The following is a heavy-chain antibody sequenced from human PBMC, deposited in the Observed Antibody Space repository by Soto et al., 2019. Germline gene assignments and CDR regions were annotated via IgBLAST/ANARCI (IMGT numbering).Heavy chain of an antibody. CDR1: GFTFSDSW. CDR3: VRGGSNYAS. V-gene: IGHV3-7*01. D-gene: IGHD4-4*01. Sequence: GGSLRLSCTASGFTFSDSWMTWVRQAPGKGLEWVARIKPDESEKKYADSVKGRFSISRDNAKNSMYLQMDSLRGEDTAVYYCVRGGSNYASWGQGTLVTV. CDR2: IKPDESEK. J-gene: IGHJ5*02.